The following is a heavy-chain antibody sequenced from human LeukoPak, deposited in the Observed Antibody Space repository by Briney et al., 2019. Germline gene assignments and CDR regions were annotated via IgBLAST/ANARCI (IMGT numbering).Heavy chain of an antibody. CDR1: GFTFSSYS. CDR3: AKSSGYFGGKGYFDY. V-gene: IGHV3-21*04. Sequence: GGSLRLSCAASGFTFSSYSMNWVRQAPGKGLEWVSSISSSSSYIYYADSVKGRFTISRDNSKNTLYLQMNSLRAEDTAVYYCAKSSGYFGGKGYFDYWGQGTLVTVSS. CDR2: ISSSSSYI. J-gene: IGHJ4*02. D-gene: IGHD3-22*01.